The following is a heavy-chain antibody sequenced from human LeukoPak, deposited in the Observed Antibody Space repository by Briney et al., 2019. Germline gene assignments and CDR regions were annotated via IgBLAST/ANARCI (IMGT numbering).Heavy chain of an antibody. D-gene: IGHD3-10*01. CDR1: GYTFTGSS. V-gene: IGHV1-2*02. Sequence: GASMKVSCKASGYTFTGSSMHWVRQAPGQGLEWMGWINPNSGVTNYAQRFQGRVTMTRDTSISTAYMELSSLRSDDTAVYYCAREAIFRGVITGYDYWGQGTLVTVSS. J-gene: IGHJ4*02. CDR3: AREAIFRGVITGYDY. CDR2: INPNSGVT.